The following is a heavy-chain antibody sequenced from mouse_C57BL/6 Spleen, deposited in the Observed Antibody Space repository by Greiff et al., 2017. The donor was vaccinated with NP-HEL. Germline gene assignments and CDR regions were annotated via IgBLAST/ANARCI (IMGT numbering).Heavy chain of an antibody. D-gene: IGHD1-1*01. Sequence: QVQLQQSGAELVKPGASVKMSCKASGYTFTTYPIEWMKQNHGKSLEWIGNFHPYNDDTKYNEKFKGKATLTVDTSSSTAYMQLSSLTSEDSAVYFCASSYYYGRSRYAMDYWGQGTSVTVSS. CDR2: FHPYNDDT. V-gene: IGHV1-47*01. CDR3: ASSYYYGRSRYAMDY. J-gene: IGHJ4*01. CDR1: GYTFTTYP.